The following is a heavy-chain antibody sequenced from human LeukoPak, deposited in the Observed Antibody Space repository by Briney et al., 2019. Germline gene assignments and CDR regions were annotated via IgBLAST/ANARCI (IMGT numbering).Heavy chain of an antibody. Sequence: GGSLRLSCAASGFTVSSNYMSWVRQAPGKGLEWVSVIYSDNTHYSDSVKGRFTISRDNSKNTLYLQMNSLRAEDTAVYYCARRAGAYSHPYDYWGQGTLVTVSS. CDR2: IYSDNT. CDR1: GFTVSSNY. D-gene: IGHD4/OR15-4a*01. J-gene: IGHJ4*02. CDR3: ARRAGAYSHPYDY. V-gene: IGHV3-53*01.